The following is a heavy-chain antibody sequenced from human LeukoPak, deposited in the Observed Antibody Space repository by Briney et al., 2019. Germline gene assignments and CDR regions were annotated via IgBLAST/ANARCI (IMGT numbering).Heavy chain of an antibody. CDR2: IDPSDSYT. CDR1: GYSFTSYW. J-gene: IGHJ4*01. Sequence: GESLKIPCEGSGYSFTSYWISWVRQMPGKGLEWMGRIDPSDSYTNYSPSFQGHVTISADKSISTAYLQWSSLKASDTAMYFCARTYYGSGSPLSYWGQGTMVTVSS. D-gene: IGHD3-10*01. CDR3: ARTYYGSGSPLSY. V-gene: IGHV5-10-1*01.